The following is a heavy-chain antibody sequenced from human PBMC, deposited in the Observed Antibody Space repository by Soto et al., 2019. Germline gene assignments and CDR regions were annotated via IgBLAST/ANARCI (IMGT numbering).Heavy chain of an antibody. D-gene: IGHD2-15*01. CDR1: GFIFSGYG. Sequence: PGGSLRLSCAASGFIFSGYGMHWVRQAPGKGLEWVAVISYDGSDRYYVDSVKGRFTISRDNSKNTLYLQMNSLSPEDTAVYYCARGYTGYCSGGTCYWFDPWGQGTLVTVSS. CDR2: ISYDGSDR. V-gene: IGHV3-30*03. CDR3: ARGYTGYCSGGTCYWFDP. J-gene: IGHJ5*02.